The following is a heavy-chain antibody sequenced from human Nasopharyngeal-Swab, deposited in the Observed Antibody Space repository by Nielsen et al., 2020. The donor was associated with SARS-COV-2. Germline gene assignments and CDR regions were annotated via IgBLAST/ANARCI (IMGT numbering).Heavy chain of an antibody. J-gene: IGHJ3*02. D-gene: IGHD1-7*01. Sequence: GESLKISCAASGFTFSSFGMHWVRQAPGKGLEYVSTINDYEDRLYYADSVKGRFTISRDNSKNTLYLQMSSLRAEDTAVYWCVKDLRGNYAFDIWGLGTMVTVSS. CDR2: INDYEDRL. V-gene: IGHV3-64D*06. CDR1: GFTFSSFG. CDR3: VKDLRGNYAFDI.